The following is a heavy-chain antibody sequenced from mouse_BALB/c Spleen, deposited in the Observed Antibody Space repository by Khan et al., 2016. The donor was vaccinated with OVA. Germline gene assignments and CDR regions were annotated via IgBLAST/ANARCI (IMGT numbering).Heavy chain of an antibody. V-gene: IGHV2-6-4*01. Sequence: VKLGESGPGLVAPSQSLSITCTVSGFSLSRYNIHWVRQPPGKGLEWLGMIWGGGGTDYNSTLKSRLSISKDNSKRQVFLKVNSLQTDDTAMYYGARAYYRYDGYYAMDYWGQGTSVTVSA. D-gene: IGHD2-14*01. J-gene: IGHJ4*01. CDR2: IWGGGGT. CDR1: GFSLSRYN. CDR3: ARAYYRYDGYYAMDY.